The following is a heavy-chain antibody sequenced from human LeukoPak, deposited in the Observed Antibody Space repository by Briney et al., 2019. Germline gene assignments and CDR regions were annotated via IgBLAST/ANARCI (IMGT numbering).Heavy chain of an antibody. CDR1: GYTFTGYY. CDR2: INPNSGGT. V-gene: IGHV1-2*02. Sequence: ASVKVSCKASGYTFTGYYMHWVRQAPGQGLEWMGWINPNSGGTNYAQKFQGRVTMTRDTSISTAHMELSRLRPDDTAVYYCARPIGAYFDYWGQGTLVTVSS. CDR3: ARPIGAYFDY. J-gene: IGHJ4*02. D-gene: IGHD4-17*01.